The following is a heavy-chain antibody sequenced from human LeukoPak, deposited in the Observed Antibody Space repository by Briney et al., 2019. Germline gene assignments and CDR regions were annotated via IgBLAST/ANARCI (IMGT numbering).Heavy chain of an antibody. Sequence: PSETLSLTCTVSGGSISSYYWSWIRQPPGKGLEWIGYIYTSGSTNYNPSLKSRVTISVDTSKNQFSLKLSSVTAADTAVYYCARHVGATPFDYWGQGTLVSVSS. CDR3: ARHVGATPFDY. V-gene: IGHV4-4*09. J-gene: IGHJ4*02. CDR1: GGSISSYY. CDR2: IYTSGST. D-gene: IGHD1-26*01.